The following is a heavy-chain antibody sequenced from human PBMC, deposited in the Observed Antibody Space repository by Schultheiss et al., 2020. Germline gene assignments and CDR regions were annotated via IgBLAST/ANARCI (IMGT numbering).Heavy chain of an antibody. CDR1: GFTFSSYA. CDR3: AKDSSPIVVVVAALYYYYYGMDV. Sequence: GGSLRLSCAASGFTFSSYAMHWVRQAPGKGLEWVAVISYDGSNKYYADSVKGRFTISRDNSKNTLYLQMNSLRAEDTAVYYCAKDSSPIVVVVAALYYYYYGMDVWGQGTTVTVSS. J-gene: IGHJ6*02. V-gene: IGHV3-30-3*01. D-gene: IGHD2-15*01. CDR2: ISYDGSNK.